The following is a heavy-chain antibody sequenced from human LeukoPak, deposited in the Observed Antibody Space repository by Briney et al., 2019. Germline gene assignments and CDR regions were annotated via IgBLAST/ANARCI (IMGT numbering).Heavy chain of an antibody. CDR2: ISGSGCST. Sequence: PGGSLRLSCAASGFTFSSYGMSWVRQAPGKGLEWVSAISGSGCSTYYADSVKGRFTISRDNSKNTLYLQMNSLRAEDTAVYYCAKFNRMVYYYYMDVWGKGTTVTISS. D-gene: IGHD1-14*01. J-gene: IGHJ6*03. CDR3: AKFNRMVYYYYMDV. V-gene: IGHV3-23*01. CDR1: GFTFSSYG.